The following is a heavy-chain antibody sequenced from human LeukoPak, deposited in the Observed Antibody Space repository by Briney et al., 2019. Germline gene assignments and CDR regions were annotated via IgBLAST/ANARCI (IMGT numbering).Heavy chain of an antibody. V-gene: IGHV1-3*01. CDR1: GYTFTSYA. CDR3: ARERANHYYGNWFDP. J-gene: IGHJ5*02. Sequence: ASVKVSCKASGYTFTSYAMHWVRQAPGQRLEWMGWINAGNGNTKYSQKFQGRVTITRDTSASTAYMELSSLRSEDTAVYYCARERANHYYGNWFDPWGQGTLVTVSS. D-gene: IGHD3-10*01. CDR2: INAGNGNT.